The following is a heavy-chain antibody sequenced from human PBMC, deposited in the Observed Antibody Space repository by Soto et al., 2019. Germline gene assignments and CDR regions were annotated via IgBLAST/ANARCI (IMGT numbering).Heavy chain of an antibody. Sequence: GGSLRLSCVASGFSFRSYAMSWVRQAPGKGLEWVSVISGGGGSIYYVDSVKGRFTISRDNSKNTLHLQMTSLRAEDTALYYCAKDLFNRAHGGFFDMWGQGTMVTVSS. CDR3: AKDLFNRAHGGFFDM. CDR2: ISGGGGSI. D-gene: IGHD2-21*01. J-gene: IGHJ3*02. V-gene: IGHV3-23*01. CDR1: GFSFRSYA.